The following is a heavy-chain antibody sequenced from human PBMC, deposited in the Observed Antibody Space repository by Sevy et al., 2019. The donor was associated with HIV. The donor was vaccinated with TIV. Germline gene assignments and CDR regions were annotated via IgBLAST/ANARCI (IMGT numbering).Heavy chain of an antibody. D-gene: IGHD2-2*01. CDR1: GFTFSSYW. V-gene: IGHV3-7*03. Sequence: QLGGSLRLSCAASGFTFSSYWMSWVRQAPGKGLEWVANIKQDGSEKYYVDSVKGRFTISRDNAKNSLYLQMNSLRAEDTAVYYCARDSVDCSSTSCSDGMDVWGQGTTVTVSS. CDR3: ARDSVDCSSTSCSDGMDV. J-gene: IGHJ6*02. CDR2: IKQDGSEK.